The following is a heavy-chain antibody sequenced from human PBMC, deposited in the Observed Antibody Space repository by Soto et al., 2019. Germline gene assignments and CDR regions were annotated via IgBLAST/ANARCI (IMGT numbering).Heavy chain of an antibody. CDR3: AKWSYLDY. CDR2: ISGSDGKT. J-gene: IGHJ4*02. D-gene: IGHD3-3*01. CDR1: GFSFASFA. Sequence: DVRLAESGGGLVQPGGSLRISCTTSGFSFASFAMTWVRQAPGKGLEWVATISGSDGKTYYADSVKGRFSISRDTSRNTLYLQMNSLRADDTALYYCAKWSYLDYWGQGTRVTVS. V-gene: IGHV3-23*04.